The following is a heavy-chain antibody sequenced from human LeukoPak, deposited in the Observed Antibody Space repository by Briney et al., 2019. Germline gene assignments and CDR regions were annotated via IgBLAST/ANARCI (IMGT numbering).Heavy chain of an antibody. Sequence: TGGSLRLSCAASGFTYISYGMTWVRQAPGKGLEWVSGISGSGSRTDYADSVKGRFTISGDNAKNTLYLQMNSLRAEDTAAYYCAKGSREWELLDAFDIWGQGTVVTVSS. J-gene: IGHJ3*02. V-gene: IGHV3-23*01. CDR3: AKGSREWELLDAFDI. CDR2: ISGSGSRT. D-gene: IGHD1-26*01. CDR1: GFTYISYG.